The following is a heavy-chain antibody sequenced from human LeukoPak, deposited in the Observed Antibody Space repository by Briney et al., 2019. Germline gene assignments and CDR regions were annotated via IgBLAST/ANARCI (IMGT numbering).Heavy chain of an antibody. Sequence: PSETLSLTCSVSGGSISSYYWSWIRQPPGKGLEWIGCLYHSGTTTYNPSLKRRITISVDTSRNQFSLKLNSMAAADTALYFCAGGGQWLAFDSWGQGTLVTVSS. CDR2: LYHSGTT. D-gene: IGHD6-19*01. CDR1: GGSISSYY. CDR3: AGGGQWLAFDS. V-gene: IGHV4-59*01. J-gene: IGHJ4*02.